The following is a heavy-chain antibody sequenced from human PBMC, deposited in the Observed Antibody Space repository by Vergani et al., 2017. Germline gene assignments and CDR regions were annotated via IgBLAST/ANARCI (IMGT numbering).Heavy chain of an antibody. Sequence: QLLESGGGLIQPGGSLRLSCAASGFTFNSYAMTWVRQAPGKGLEWVSGINNNGGSTYYADSVKGRFTISRDNSKNTLYLQMTDLRAEDTATYYCAKVCGXTSCPYWGGAFDVWGHGTMVTVSS. V-gene: IGHV3-23*01. CDR2: INNNGGST. J-gene: IGHJ3*01. CDR1: GFTFNSYA. CDR3: AKVCGXTSCPYWGGAFDV. D-gene: IGHD2-2*01.